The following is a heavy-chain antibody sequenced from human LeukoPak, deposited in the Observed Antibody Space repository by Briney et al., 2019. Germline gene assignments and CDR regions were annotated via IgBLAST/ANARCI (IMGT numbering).Heavy chain of an antibody. J-gene: IGHJ1*01. Sequence: PSETLSLTCAVDAGSFSGYYWSWIRQPPGKGLEWNGEINHSGSTNYNPSLKSRVTISVDTSKNQFSLKLSSVTAADTAVYYCARTYGSGSQRGYFQHWGQGTLVTVSS. CDR3: ARTYGSGSQRGYFQH. CDR2: INHSGST. CDR1: AGSFSGYY. V-gene: IGHV4-34*01. D-gene: IGHD3-10*01.